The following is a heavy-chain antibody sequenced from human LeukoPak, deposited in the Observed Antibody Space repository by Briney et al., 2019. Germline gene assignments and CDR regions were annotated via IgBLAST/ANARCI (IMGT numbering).Heavy chain of an antibody. CDR1: GGSISSYY. CDR2: INHSGST. Sequence: SETLSLTCTVSGGSISSYYWSWIRQPPGKGLEWIGEINHSGSTNYNPSLKSRVTISVDTSKNQFSLKLSSVTAADTAVYYCATNRGTAMADDAFDIWGQGTMVTVSS. D-gene: IGHD5-18*01. CDR3: ATNRGTAMADDAFDI. V-gene: IGHV4-34*01. J-gene: IGHJ3*02.